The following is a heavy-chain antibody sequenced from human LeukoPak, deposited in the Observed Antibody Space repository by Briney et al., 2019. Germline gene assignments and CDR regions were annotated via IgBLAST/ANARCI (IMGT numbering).Heavy chain of an antibody. CDR1: GGTFSSYS. D-gene: IGHD2-2*01. CDR2: IIPIFGTA. Sequence: ASVKVSCKASGGTFSSYSITWVRQAPGQGLEWMGGIIPIFGTANYAQKFQGRVSITADESTSTAYMELSSLRSEDTAVYYCARSGHCSSTSCYPHFDYWGQGTLVTVSS. CDR3: ARSGHCSSTSCYPHFDY. J-gene: IGHJ4*02. V-gene: IGHV1-69*13.